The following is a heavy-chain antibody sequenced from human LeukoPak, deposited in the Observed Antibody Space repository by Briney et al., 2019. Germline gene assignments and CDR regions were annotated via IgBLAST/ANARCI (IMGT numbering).Heavy chain of an antibody. Sequence: GASVKVSCKASGYTFTGYYMHWVRQAPGHGLEWMGCINPNSGATNYAQKFQGRVTMTSDTSISTAYMELSGLRSDGTAVYYCASLRLIDYWGQGTLVTVSS. CDR2: INPNSGAT. J-gene: IGHJ4*02. CDR1: GYTFTGYY. CDR3: ASLRLIDY. D-gene: IGHD3-16*01. V-gene: IGHV1-2*02.